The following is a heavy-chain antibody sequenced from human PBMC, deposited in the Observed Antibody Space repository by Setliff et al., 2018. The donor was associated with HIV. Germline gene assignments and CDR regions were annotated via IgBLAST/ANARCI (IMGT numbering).Heavy chain of an antibody. CDR3: ARGGLATGAFDI. J-gene: IGHJ3*02. CDR2: INPNSGGT. CDR1: GYIFTDYY. D-gene: IGHD5-12*01. V-gene: IGHV1-2*06. Sequence: VASVKVSCKASGYIFTDYYMHWVRQAPGQELGWMGRINPNSGGTNYAQKFQGRVTMTRDTSISTAYMELSRLRSDDTAVYYCARGGLATGAFDIWGQGTMVTVSS.